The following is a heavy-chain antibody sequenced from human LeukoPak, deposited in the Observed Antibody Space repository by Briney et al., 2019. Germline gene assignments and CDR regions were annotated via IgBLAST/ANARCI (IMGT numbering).Heavy chain of an antibody. J-gene: IGHJ6*04. CDR3: AKGVVPAASTYYYYYYGMDV. D-gene: IGHD2-2*01. CDR2: ISGSGGST. V-gene: IGHV3-23*01. CDR1: GFTFSSYA. Sequence: GGSLRLSCAASGFTFSSYAMSWVRQAPGKGLEWVSAISGSGGSTYYADSVKGRFTISRDNSKNTLYLQMNSLRAEDAAVYYCAKGVVPAASTYYYYYYGMDVWGKGTTVTVSS.